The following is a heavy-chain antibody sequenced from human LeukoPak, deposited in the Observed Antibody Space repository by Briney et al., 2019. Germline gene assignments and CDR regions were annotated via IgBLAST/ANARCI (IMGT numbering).Heavy chain of an antibody. CDR2: IYHTGDS. V-gene: IGHV4-59*08. J-gene: IGHJ4*02. Sequence: SETLSLTCAVSDVSISGYYWSWIRQPPGKGLEWIGYIYHTGDSNQNPSLKGRVTVTLDTPKNQVSLKVTSVTAADTAVYYCARHAFASPLDIWGQGTVVTVSS. D-gene: IGHD2-21*01. CDR1: DVSISGYY. CDR3: ARHAFASPLDI.